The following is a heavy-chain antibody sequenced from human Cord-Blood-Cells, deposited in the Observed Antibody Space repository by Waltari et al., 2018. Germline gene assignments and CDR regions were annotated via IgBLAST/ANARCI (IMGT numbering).Heavy chain of an antibody. CDR2: INHSGST. CDR3: ARVPPYYYGMDV. Sequence: QVQLQQWGAGLLKPSETLSLPCAVYGGSFSGYYWSWIRQPPGKGLEWIGEINHSGSTNYNPSLKSRVTISVDTSKNQFSLKLSSVTAADTAVYYCARVPPYYYGMDVWGQGTTVTVSS. V-gene: IGHV4-34*01. CDR1: GGSFSGYY. J-gene: IGHJ6*02.